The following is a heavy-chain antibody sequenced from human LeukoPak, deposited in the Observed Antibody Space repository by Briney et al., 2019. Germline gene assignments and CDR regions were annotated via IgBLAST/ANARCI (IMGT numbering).Heavy chain of an antibody. D-gene: IGHD3-10*01. J-gene: IGHJ6*02. CDR2: ISGSGGST. CDR1: GFTFSSYA. Sequence: PGGSLRLSCAASGFTFSSYAMSWVRQAPGKGLEWVSAISGSGGSTYYADSVKGRFTIPRDNSKNTLYLQMNSLRAEDTAVYYCAKSRGHYYYGMDVWGQGTTVTVSS. CDR3: AKSRGHYYYGMDV. V-gene: IGHV3-23*01.